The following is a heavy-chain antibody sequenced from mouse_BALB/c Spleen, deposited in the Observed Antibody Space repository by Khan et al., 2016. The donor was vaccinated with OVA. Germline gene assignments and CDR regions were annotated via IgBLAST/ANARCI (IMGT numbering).Heavy chain of an antibody. CDR1: GFTFSDYY. J-gene: IGHJ4*01. CDR3: ARDYDYDGYYTMDY. Sequence: EVELVESGGGLVNPGGSLKLSCAASGFTFSDYYMYWVRQTPEKRLEWVATISDGGNYTYYPDDLKGRFTISRDNAKNSLYLQMSSLKSEDTAMYYCARDYDYDGYYTMDYWGQGTSVTVS. CDR2: ISDGGNYT. V-gene: IGHV5-4*02. D-gene: IGHD2-4*01.